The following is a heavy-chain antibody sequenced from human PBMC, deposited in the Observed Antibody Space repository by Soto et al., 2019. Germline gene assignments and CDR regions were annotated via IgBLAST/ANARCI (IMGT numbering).Heavy chain of an antibody. CDR3: TRSLVRSIAARPDHDAVDI. CDR2: IRSKANSYAT. Sequence: GGSLRLSCAASGFTFSGSAMHWVRQASGKGLEWVGRIRSKANSYATAYAASVKGRITISRDDSKNTAHLQMNSLKTEDTAEYYCTRSLVRSIAARPDHDAVDIWGQGTMVTVSS. CDR1: GFTFSGSA. J-gene: IGHJ3*02. D-gene: IGHD6-6*01. V-gene: IGHV3-73*01.